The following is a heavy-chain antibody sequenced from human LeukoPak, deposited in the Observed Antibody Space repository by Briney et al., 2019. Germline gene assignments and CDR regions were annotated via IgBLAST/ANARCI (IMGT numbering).Heavy chain of an antibody. J-gene: IGHJ4*02. D-gene: IGHD6-19*01. Sequence: SVKVSCKASGGTFSNYAISWVRQAPGQGLEWMGGIIPIFGTANYAQKFQGRVTITADESTSTAYMELSSLRSEDTAVYYCAREPVSGWYTSDYYFDYWGQGTLVTVSS. CDR3: AREPVSGWYTSDYYFDY. V-gene: IGHV1-69*13. CDR2: IIPIFGTA. CDR1: GGTFSNYA.